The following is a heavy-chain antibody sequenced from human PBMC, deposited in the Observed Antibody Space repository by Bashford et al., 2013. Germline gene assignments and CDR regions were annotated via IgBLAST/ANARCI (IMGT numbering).Heavy chain of an antibody. CDR3: AREGQDLGDAFDM. CDR2: IKYDGSST. V-gene: IGHV3-74*01. Sequence: VRQAPGKGLVWVSRIKYDGSSTTYADSVRGRFTVSRDNAKNTLYLQMNSLRAEDTAVYYCAREGQDLGDAFDMWGQGIMVTVSS. J-gene: IGHJ3*02. D-gene: IGHD3-16*01.